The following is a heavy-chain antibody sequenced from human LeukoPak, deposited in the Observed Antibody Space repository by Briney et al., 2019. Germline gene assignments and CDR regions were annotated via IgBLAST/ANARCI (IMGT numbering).Heavy chain of an antibody. CDR1: GYTFTSNY. J-gene: IGHJ5*02. D-gene: IGHD1-26*01. CDR3: ARDRSDAGEPDNWFDP. Sequence: ASVKVSCKASGYTFTSNYLHWVRQTPGQGLEWMGIINPSGSKTYYAQKFQGRVTMTRDMSTSTVYMELSSLRSEDTAVYYCARDRSDAGEPDNWFDPWGQGTLVTVSS. V-gene: IGHV1-46*01. CDR2: INPSGSKT.